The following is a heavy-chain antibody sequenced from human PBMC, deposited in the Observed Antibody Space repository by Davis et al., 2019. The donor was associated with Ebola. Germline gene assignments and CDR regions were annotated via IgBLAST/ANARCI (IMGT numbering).Heavy chain of an antibody. D-gene: IGHD2-2*01. V-gene: IGHV1-8*03. CDR2: MNPNSGNT. J-gene: IGHJ5*02. CDR1: GYTFISYD. Sequence: ASVKVSCKASGYTFISYDINWLRPATGQGLEWMGWMNPNSGNTGNAQKFQGRVTITRNTSISTAYMELSRLRSDDTAVYYCARAGCFSCYPDWFDPRGQGTLVTVSS. CDR3: ARAGCFSCYPDWFDP.